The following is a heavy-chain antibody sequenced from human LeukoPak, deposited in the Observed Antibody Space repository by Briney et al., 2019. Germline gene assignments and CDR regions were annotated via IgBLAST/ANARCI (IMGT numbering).Heavy chain of an antibody. J-gene: IGHJ4*02. CDR1: GGSISSYY. CDR2: IYTSGST. Sequence: SETLSLTCTVSGGSISSYYWSWIRQPAGKGLEWIGRIYTSGSTNYNPSLKSRVTMSVDTSKNQFSLKLSSVTAADTAVYYCARGRYYGSGSYPIRRGSYYFDYWGQGTLVTVSS. CDR3: ARGRYYGSGSYPIRRGSYYFDY. V-gene: IGHV4-4*07. D-gene: IGHD3-10*01.